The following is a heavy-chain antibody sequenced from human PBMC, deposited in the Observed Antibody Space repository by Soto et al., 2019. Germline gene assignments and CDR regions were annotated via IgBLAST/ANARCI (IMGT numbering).Heavy chain of an antibody. D-gene: IGHD2-8*02. V-gene: IGHV3-30*18. Sequence: QVQLVESGGGVVQPGRSLRLSCEASGFNFSSYTMHWFRQAPGKGPEWVAVISHDGNVNYYSESVKGRFTMSRDNSKDTLDLQMDSLRTEDTAVYFWAKDEYWESRFNYSMDLWGKGAPGTVSS. CDR3: AKDEYWESRFNYSMDL. CDR1: GFNFSSYT. CDR2: ISHDGNVN. J-gene: IGHJ6*03.